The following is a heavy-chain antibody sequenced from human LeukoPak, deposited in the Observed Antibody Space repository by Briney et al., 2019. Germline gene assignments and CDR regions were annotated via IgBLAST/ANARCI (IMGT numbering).Heavy chain of an antibody. CDR3: ARRGLVRAAFDI. CDR2: IYYSGST. CDR1: GGSISSYY. V-gene: IGHV4-59*08. Sequence: SETLSLTCTVSGGSISSYYWSWIRQPPGKGLEWIGYIYYSGSTNYNPSLKSRVTISVDTSKNQFSLKPSSVTAADTAVYYWARRGLVRAAFDIWGQGTMVTVSS. D-gene: IGHD6-19*01. J-gene: IGHJ3*02.